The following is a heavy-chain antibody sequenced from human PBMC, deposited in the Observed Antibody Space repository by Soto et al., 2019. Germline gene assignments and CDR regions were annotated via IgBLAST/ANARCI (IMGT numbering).Heavy chain of an antibody. CDR1: GFTFSSYN. V-gene: IGHV3-21*01. J-gene: IGHJ3*01. D-gene: IGHD3-22*01. Sequence: SLRLSCAASGFTFSSYNMNCVRQAPGKGLEWVSSISSSSSYIYYADSVKGRFTISRDNDKNSLYLQMNSLRAEDTAVYYCARVVNFDSSGFGFWGQGTMVTV. CDR3: ARVVNFDSSGFGF. CDR2: ISSSSSYI.